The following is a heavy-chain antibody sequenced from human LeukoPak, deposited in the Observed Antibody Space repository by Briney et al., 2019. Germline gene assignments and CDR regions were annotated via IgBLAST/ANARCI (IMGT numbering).Heavy chain of an antibody. D-gene: IGHD6-19*01. J-gene: IGHJ4*02. V-gene: IGHV1-24*01. CDR1: GYTLTELS. CDR2: FDPEDGET. CDR3: ATLAIAVAGTVNYFDY. Sequence: ASVKVSCKVSGYTLTELSMRWVRQAPGKGLERMGGFDPEDGETIYAQKFQGRVTMTEDTSTDTAYMELSSLRSEDTAVYYCATLAIAVAGTVNYFDYWGQGTLVTVSS.